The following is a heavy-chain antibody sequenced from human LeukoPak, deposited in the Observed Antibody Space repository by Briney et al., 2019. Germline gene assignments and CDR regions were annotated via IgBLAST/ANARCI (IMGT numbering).Heavy chain of an antibody. CDR3: ARRSGDTYGSDDFDY. CDR2: IYYSGRP. Sequence: SETLSLTCTVFGASISSSPYYWGWIRQPPGKGLEWLGSIYYSGRPYYNPSLKSRVTLSVDTSNNQLYLKVSAVTAADAAVYYCARRSGDTYGSDDFDYWGQGILVTVPS. V-gene: IGHV4-39*01. D-gene: IGHD5-18*01. J-gene: IGHJ4*02. CDR1: GASISSSPYY.